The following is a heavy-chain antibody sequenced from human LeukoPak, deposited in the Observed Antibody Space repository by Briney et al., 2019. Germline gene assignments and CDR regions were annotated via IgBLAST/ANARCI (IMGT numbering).Heavy chain of an antibody. CDR1: GFTFSSYE. J-gene: IGHJ3*02. CDR3: ARGRGSSSGNAFDI. Sequence: GGSLRLSCAASGFTFSSYEMHWVRQATGKGLEWVSAIGTAGDTYYPGSAEGRFTISRENAKNSLYLQMNRLRAGDTAVYYCARGRGSSSGNAFDIWGPGTMVTVSS. D-gene: IGHD3-22*01. CDR2: IGTAGDT. V-gene: IGHV3-13*01.